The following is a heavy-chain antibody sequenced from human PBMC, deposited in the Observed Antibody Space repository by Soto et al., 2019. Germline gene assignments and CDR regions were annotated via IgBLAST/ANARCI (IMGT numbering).Heavy chain of an antibody. CDR1: GFTFSSYA. J-gene: IGHJ3*02. CDR3: VKGSYGDTDGFDI. V-gene: IGHV3-23*01. Sequence: EGSLRLSCAASGFTFSSYAMSWVRQAPGKGLEWISGISASGGETYDTDSVKGRFTISRDNSKNTLFLKMNTLRADDTAIYFWVKGSYGDTDGFDIWGQGKVVSVS. D-gene: IGHD2-21*02. CDR2: ISASGGET.